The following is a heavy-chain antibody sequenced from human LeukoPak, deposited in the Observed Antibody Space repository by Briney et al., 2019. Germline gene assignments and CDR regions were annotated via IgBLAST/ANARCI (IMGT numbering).Heavy chain of an antibody. J-gene: IGHJ4*02. CDR3: ARSGCSGGSCYQDY. V-gene: IGHV4-59*01. CDR2: ISYSGST. Sequence: SETLSLTCTVSGGSISSYYWSWIRQPPGKGLESIGYISYSGSTNYNPSLKSRVTISVDTSKNQFSLKLSSVTAADTAVYYCARSGCSGGSCYQDYWGQGTLVTVSS. D-gene: IGHD2-15*01. CDR1: GGSISSYY.